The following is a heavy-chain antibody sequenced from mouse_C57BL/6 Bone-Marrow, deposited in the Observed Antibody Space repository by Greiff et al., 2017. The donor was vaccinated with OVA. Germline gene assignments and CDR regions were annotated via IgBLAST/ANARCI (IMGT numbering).Heavy chain of an antibody. Sequence: EVMLVESGGGLVQPGGSLSLSCAASGFTFTDYYMSWVRQPPGQALEWLGFIRNKANGSTPEYSSSVKGRFTISRDKSQSSLYRQMNAVRAEDSATYDGATDDYGSSLGFAYWGQGTLVTVSA. V-gene: IGHV7-3*01. CDR3: ATDDYGSSLGFAY. CDR1: GFTFTDYY. J-gene: IGHJ3*01. CDR2: IRNKANGSTP. D-gene: IGHD1-1*01.